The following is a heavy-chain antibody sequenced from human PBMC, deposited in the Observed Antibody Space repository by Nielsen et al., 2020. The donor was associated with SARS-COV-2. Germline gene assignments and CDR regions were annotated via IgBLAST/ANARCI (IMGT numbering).Heavy chain of an antibody. J-gene: IGHJ6*02. D-gene: IGHD5-12*01. CDR2: IYFSGRT. CDR3: ARESSGYDHYNYGMDV. V-gene: IGHV4-31*03. CDR1: GCSISSGGYY. Sequence: SETLSLTCTVSGCSISSGGYYWSWIRHHPGKGLEWIGYIYFSGRTCYNPPLKSRVTISVDTSKNQFSLSLRSVTAADTAVYYCARESSGYDHYNYGMDVWGQGTTVTVSS.